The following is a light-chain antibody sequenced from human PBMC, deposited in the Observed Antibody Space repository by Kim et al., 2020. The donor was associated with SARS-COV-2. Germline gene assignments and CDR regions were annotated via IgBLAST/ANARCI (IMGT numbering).Light chain of an antibody. J-gene: IGLJ2*01. V-gene: IGLV2-23*01. CDR3: CSYAGSSTLV. CDR1: SSDVVSYNL. Sequence: GQSITISGTGTSSDVVSYNLVAWYQQHPGKAPKLMIYEGSKRPSGVSNRFSGSKSGNTASLTISGLQAEDEADYYCCSYAGSSTLVFGGGTKLTVL. CDR2: EGS.